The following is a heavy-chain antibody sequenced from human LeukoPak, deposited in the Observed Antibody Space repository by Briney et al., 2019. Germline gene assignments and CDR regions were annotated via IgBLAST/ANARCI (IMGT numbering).Heavy chain of an antibody. CDR2: IRYDGSNK. V-gene: IGHV3-30*02. CDR1: GFTFSSYG. J-gene: IGHJ4*02. CDR3: AKETYDYVCGSYRYYFDY. D-gene: IGHD3-16*02. Sequence: PGGSLRLSCAASGFTFSSYGMHWVRQAPGKGLEWVAFIRYDGSNKYYADSVKGRFTISRDNSKNTLYLQMNSLRAEDTAVYYCAKETYDYVCGSYRYYFDYWGQGTLVTVSS.